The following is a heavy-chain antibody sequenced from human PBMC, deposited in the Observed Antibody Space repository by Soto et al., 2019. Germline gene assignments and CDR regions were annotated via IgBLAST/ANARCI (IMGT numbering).Heavy chain of an antibody. D-gene: IGHD6-13*01. J-gene: IGHJ6*02. CDR3: ARDKSSIAAAGTFLFYYYYGMDV. CDR2: INPSGGST. CDR1: GYTFTSYY. V-gene: IGHV1-46*01. Sequence: SVKVSCKASGYTFTSYYMHWVRQAPGQGLEWMGVINPSGGSTSYAQKFQGRVTMTRDTSTSTVYMELSSLRSEDTAVYYCARDKSSIAAAGTFLFYYYYGMDVWGQGTTVTVSS.